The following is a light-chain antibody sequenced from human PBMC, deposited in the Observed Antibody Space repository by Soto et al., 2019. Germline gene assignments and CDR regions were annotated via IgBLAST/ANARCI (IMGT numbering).Light chain of an antibody. CDR3: QQYYSTPLT. CDR2: WAS. V-gene: IGKV4-1*01. CDR1: QSVFYSSNNKNY. J-gene: IGKJ1*01. Sequence: DIVMTQSPDSLAVSLGERATINCKSSQSVFYSSNNKNYLAWYQQKQGQXPKLXIYWASTRESGVPDRFSGSGSGTDLTITISSLQAEDVEVYYCQQYYSTPLTFGQGTKVDIK.